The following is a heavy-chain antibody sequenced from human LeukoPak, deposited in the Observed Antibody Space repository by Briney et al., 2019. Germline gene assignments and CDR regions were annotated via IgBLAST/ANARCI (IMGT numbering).Heavy chain of an antibody. Sequence: VASVKVSCKASGYTFTSYGISWVRPAPGQGLGWMGCMCVYNGETNYSQTLQGRVTMTTDTYTSTAYMELRSLRSDDTAVHYCARDRQGVRVYYYMDVWGKGTTVTVSS. J-gene: IGHJ6*03. CDR1: GYTFTSYG. CDR3: ARDRQGVRVYYYMDV. CDR2: MCVYNGET. V-gene: IGHV1-18*01. D-gene: IGHD3-10*01.